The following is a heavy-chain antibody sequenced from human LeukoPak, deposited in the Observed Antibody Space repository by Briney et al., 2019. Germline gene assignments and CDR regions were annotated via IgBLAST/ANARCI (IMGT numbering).Heavy chain of an antibody. D-gene: IGHD1-14*01. CDR1: GYTFTSYY. CDR2: INPSGGST. CDR3: ARPHRRITGTTAGTDY. Sequence: ASVKVSCKASGYTFTSYYAHWVRQAPGQGLEWMGIINPSGGSTSYAQKFQGRVTMTRDTSTSTVYMELSSLRSEDTAVYYCARPHRRITGTTAGTDYWGQGTLVTVSS. J-gene: IGHJ4*02. V-gene: IGHV1-46*03.